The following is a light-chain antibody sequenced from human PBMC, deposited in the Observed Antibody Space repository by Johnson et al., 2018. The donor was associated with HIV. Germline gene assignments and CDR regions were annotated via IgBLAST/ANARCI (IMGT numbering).Light chain of an antibody. CDR2: DNN. Sequence: HSVLTQPPSVSAAPGQKVTISCSGSSSNIGNNYVSWYQQLPGTAPKLLIYDNNKRPSGIPDRFSGYKSGTSATLDITGLQTVDEADYYCGAWDHSLIAHFVFGSGTTITVL. J-gene: IGLJ1*01. CDR1: SSNIGNNY. V-gene: IGLV1-51*01. CDR3: GAWDHSLIAHFV.